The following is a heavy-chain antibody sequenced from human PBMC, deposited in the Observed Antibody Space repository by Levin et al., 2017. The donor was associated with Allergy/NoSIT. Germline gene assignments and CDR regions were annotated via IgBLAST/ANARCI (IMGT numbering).Heavy chain of an antibody. J-gene: IGHJ4*02. CDR2: ISRTGSRT. CDR1: GLTFSTNG. Sequence: GGSLRLSCVVSGLTFSTNGMTWVRQAPGKGLEWVSSISRTGSRTYYADSVKGRFTIFRDNSKNTVSLQMNSLTAGDAATYHCATGYSSSYYSFVYWGQGILVTVSS. V-gene: IGHV3-23*01. D-gene: IGHD3-22*01. CDR3: ATGYSSSYYSFVY.